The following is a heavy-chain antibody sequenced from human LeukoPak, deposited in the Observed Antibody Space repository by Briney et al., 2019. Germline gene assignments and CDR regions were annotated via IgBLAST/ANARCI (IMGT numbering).Heavy chain of an antibody. CDR3: ARDAIFTIFGVVIDVWFDP. CDR1: GGTFSSYA. CDR2: IIPIFGNA. Sequence: SVKVSCKASGGTFSSYASSWVRQAPGQGREWMGGIIPIFGNANYAKQFQDKVTNTPHESTRTAYMELSSLRSEDTAVYYCARDAIFTIFGVVIDVWFDPWGQGTLVTVSS. J-gene: IGHJ5*02. V-gene: IGHV1-69*13. D-gene: IGHD3-3*01.